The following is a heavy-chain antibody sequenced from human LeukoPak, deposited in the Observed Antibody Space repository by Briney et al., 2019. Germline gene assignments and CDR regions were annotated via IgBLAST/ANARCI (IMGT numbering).Heavy chain of an antibody. J-gene: IGHJ4*02. CDR1: GFTFISSA. CDR3: AKQLGYCSDGSCYFPY. D-gene: IGHD2-15*01. CDR2: ISNNGGYT. V-gene: IGHV3-23*01. Sequence: GGSLRLSCAASGFTFISSAMSWVRQAPGKGLEWVSAISNNGGYTYYADSVQGRFTISRDNSKSTLCLQMNSLRAEDTAVYYCAKQLGYCSDGSCYFPYWGQGTLVTVSS.